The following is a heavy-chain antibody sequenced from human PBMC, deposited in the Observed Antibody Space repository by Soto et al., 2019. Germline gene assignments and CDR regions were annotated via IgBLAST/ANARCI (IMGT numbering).Heavy chain of an antibody. CDR2: IYHSGST. D-gene: IGHD2-8*02. CDR3: APLPPSIELAVLPIPT. Sequence: QVQLRQSGPGLVKPSGTLSLSCAVSGGSISSTNWWSWVRQSPGKGLEWIGEIYHSGSTTYNPSHRGRVTMAVDTSNNKCALQPRSVNGADPAVYYCAPLPPSIELAVLPIPTWGQGTLVTVS. J-gene: IGHJ5*02. CDR1: GGSISSTNW. V-gene: IGHV4-4*02.